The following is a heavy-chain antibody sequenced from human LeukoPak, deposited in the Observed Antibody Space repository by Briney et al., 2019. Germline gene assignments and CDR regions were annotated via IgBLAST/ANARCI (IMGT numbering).Heavy chain of an antibody. CDR2: IYYSGST. V-gene: IGHV4-39*07. Sequence: SETLSLTCTVSGGSISSSSYYWGWIRQPPGKGLEWIGSIYYSGSTYYNPSLKSRVTISVDTSKNQFSLKLGSVTAADTAVYYCARCPNIVVVPAAAVGAWFDPWGQGTLVTVSS. D-gene: IGHD2-2*01. CDR1: GGSISSSSYY. J-gene: IGHJ5*02. CDR3: ARCPNIVVVPAAAVGAWFDP.